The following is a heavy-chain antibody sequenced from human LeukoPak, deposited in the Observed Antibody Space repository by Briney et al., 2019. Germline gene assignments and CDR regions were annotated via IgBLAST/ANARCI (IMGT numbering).Heavy chain of an antibody. Sequence: ASVKVSCKASGYTFTSYGISWVRQAPGQGLEWMGWISAYNGNTNYAQKLQGRVTMTTDTSTSTAYMELRSLRSDDTAVYYCARPHGYNENYYYYGMDVWGQGTTDTVSS. CDR2: ISAYNGNT. J-gene: IGHJ6*02. CDR1: GYTFTSYG. D-gene: IGHD5-24*01. CDR3: ARPHGYNENYYYYGMDV. V-gene: IGHV1-18*01.